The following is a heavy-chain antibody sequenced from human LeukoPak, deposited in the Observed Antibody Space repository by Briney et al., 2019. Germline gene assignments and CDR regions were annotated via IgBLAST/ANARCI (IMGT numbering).Heavy chain of an antibody. D-gene: IGHD6-19*01. CDR3: ARFRGSGWYSFDL. V-gene: IGHV1-46*01. J-gene: IGHJ5*02. CDR2: INPSGGST. CDR1: GYTFTSYY. Sequence: GASVKVSCKASGYTFTSYYMHWVRQAPGQGLEWMGIINPSGGSTSYAQKFQGRVTMTRDTSTSTVYMELSSLRSDDTAVYYCARFRGSGWYSFDLWGQGTLVTVSS.